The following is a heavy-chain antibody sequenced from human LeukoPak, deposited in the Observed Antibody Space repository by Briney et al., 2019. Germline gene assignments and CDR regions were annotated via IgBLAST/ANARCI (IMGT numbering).Heavy chain of an antibody. CDR2: IIPIFGTA. V-gene: IGHV1-69*05. CDR1: GGTFSSYA. Sequence: SVKVSCKASGGTFSSYAISWVRQAPGQGLEWMGRIIPIFGTANYAQKFQGRATITTDESTSTAYMELSSLRSEDTAVYYCARDRYYDSSGYYYWGQGTLVTVSS. CDR3: ARDRYYDSSGYYY. J-gene: IGHJ4*02. D-gene: IGHD3-22*01.